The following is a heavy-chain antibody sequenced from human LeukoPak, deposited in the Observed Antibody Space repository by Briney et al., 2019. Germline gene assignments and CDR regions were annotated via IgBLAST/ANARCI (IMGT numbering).Heavy chain of an antibody. CDR2: IYTSGST. J-gene: IGHJ6*03. V-gene: IGHV4-4*07. Sequence: SETLSLTCTVSGGSISSYYWSWIRQPAGKGLEWIARIYTSGSTNYNPSLKSRVTMSVDTSKNQFSLKLSSVTAADTAVYYCARGYGDYRVYYYYMDVWGKGTTVTVSS. CDR3: ARGYGDYRVYYYYMDV. D-gene: IGHD4-17*01. CDR1: GGSISSYY.